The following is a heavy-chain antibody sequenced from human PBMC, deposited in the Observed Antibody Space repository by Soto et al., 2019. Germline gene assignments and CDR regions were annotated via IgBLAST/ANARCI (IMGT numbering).Heavy chain of an antibody. D-gene: IGHD6-19*01. CDR3: ANGRAVAGHFDY. J-gene: IGHJ4*02. CDR1: GFTFDDYA. V-gene: IGHV3-9*01. Sequence: EVHLVESGGGLVQPGRSLRLSCAASGFTFDDYAMHWVRQSPGKGLEWVSGISWNSGSIGYADSVKGRFTISRDNAKNSRYLQMNSLRAEDTALYYCANGRAVAGHFDYWGQGTLVTVSS. CDR2: ISWNSGSI.